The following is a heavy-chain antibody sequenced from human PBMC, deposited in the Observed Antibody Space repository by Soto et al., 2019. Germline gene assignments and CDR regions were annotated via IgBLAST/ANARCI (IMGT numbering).Heavy chain of an antibody. CDR3: AKGTYYYGSAPYYFDY. V-gene: IGHV3-23*01. Sequence: GGSLRLSCAASGFTFSSDAMSWVRQDPGKGLEWVSGISDSGGSTYYADSVKGRFTISRDNSKNTLYLQMNSLRAEDTAVYYCAKGTYYYGSAPYYFDYWGQGTLVTVSS. CDR1: GFTFSSDA. CDR2: ISDSGGST. D-gene: IGHD3-10*01. J-gene: IGHJ4*02.